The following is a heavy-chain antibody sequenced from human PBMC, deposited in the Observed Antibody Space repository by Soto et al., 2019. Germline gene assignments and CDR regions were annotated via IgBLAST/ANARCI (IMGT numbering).Heavy chain of an antibody. D-gene: IGHD2-2*01. CDR3: AKTLVPIVVVPAANDY. CDR1: GFTFSSYA. J-gene: IGHJ4*02. CDR2: ISGSGGST. Sequence: PGGSLRLSCAASGFTFSSYAMSWVRQAPGKGLEWVSAISGSGGSTYYADSVKGRFTISRDNSKNTLYLQMNSLRAEDTAVYYCAKTLVPIVVVPAANDYWGQGTLVTVSS. V-gene: IGHV3-23*01.